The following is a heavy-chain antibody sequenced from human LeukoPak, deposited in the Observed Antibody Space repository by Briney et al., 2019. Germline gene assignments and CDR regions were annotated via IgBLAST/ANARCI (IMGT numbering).Heavy chain of an antibody. CDR2: IYYSGRT. CDR1: TVSVTSYY. V-gene: IGHV4-59*02. CDR3: ARSYDFWSGDSQFDY. D-gene: IGHD3-3*01. Sequence: SETLSLTCTVSTVSVTSYYWTWIRQPPGKGLEWIGFIYYSGRTNYHPSLKSRVTISVDTSKNQFSLKVSSVTAADTAVYYCARSYDFWSGDSQFDYWGLGTLVTVSS. J-gene: IGHJ4*02.